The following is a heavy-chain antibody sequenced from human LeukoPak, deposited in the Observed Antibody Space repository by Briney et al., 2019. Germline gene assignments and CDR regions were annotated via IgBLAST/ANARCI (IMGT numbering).Heavy chain of an antibody. V-gene: IGHV4-59*01. CDR3: ARGSGYYDSSGCESDAFDI. CDR1: GGSISSYY. D-gene: IGHD3-22*01. CDR2: IYYSGST. J-gene: IGHJ3*02. Sequence: SETLSLTCTVSGGSISSYYWSWIRQPPGKGLEWIGYIYYSGSTNYNPSLKSRVTISVDTSKNQFSLKLSSVTAADTAVYYCARGSGYYDSSGCESDAFDIWGQGTMVTVSS.